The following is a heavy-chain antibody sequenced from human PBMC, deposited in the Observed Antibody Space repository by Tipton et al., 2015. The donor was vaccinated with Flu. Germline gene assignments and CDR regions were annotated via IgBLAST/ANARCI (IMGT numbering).Heavy chain of an antibody. D-gene: IGHD3-3*01. CDR3: VRDTHSVLRFLEWLS. CDR2: ISWNSAVI. CDR1: GFTFNDNA. Sequence: SLRLSCAASGFTFNDNAMHWVRQFPGQGLEWVSGISWNSAVIGYADSVRGRFSISRDNAKNSLYLQMNSPRPEDTATYYRVRDTHSVLRFLEWLSWGQGTLVTVSS. J-gene: IGHJ4*02. V-gene: IGHV3-9*01.